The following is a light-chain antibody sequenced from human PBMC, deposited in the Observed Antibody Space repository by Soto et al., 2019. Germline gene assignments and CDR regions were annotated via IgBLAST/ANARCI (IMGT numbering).Light chain of an antibody. Sequence: QSVLTQPRSVSGSPGQSVTISCTGITRDVGGYYYVSWYQQHPGKAPKLIISDVTERPSGVPHRFSGSRSGSTASLTISGLQADDEAEYYCCSYAGSYTYVFGTGTKVTVL. CDR2: DVT. V-gene: IGLV2-11*01. CDR1: TRDVGGYYY. CDR3: CSYAGSYTYV. J-gene: IGLJ1*01.